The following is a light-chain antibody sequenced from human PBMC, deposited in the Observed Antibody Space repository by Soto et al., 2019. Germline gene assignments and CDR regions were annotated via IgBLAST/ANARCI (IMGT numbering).Light chain of an antibody. Sequence: VVLTQSPGILYLSPGERATLSCRASQPVGRSYLAWYQQKPGQPPRLLIFGTSTRATGIPDRFSGGGSGTEFTLTISRLDPEDFAVYYCQQYYSTPPWTFGQGTRVEVK. CDR2: GTS. V-gene: IGKV3-20*01. J-gene: IGKJ1*01. CDR3: QQYYSTPPWT. CDR1: QPVGRSY.